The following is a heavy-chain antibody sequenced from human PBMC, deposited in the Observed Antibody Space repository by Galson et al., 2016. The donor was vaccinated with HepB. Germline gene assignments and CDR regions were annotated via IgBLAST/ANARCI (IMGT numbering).Heavy chain of an antibody. Sequence: SVKVSCKASGDTFTSYDINWVRQAAGQGLEWMGWMNPNSGNIGYAQKFQVRFTMTRNTSINTAYMELSSLTSEDTAVYYCARGGGMDVWGQGNTVTVSS. J-gene: IGHJ6*02. CDR1: GDTFTSYD. V-gene: IGHV1-8*01. CDR2: MNPNSGNI. CDR3: ARGGGMDV.